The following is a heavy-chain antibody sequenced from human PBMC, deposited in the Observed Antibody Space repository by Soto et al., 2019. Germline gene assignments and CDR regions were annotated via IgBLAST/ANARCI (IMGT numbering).Heavy chain of an antibody. CDR1: GYTFTSYG. J-gene: IGHJ6*02. CDR2: ISAYNGNT. Sequence: ASVKVSCKASGYTFTSYGISWVRQAPGQGLEWMGWISAYNGNTNYAQKLQGRVTMTTDTSTSTAYMELRSLRSDDTAVYYCARGGHCTNGVCPRPYGMDVWGQGTTVTVSS. D-gene: IGHD2-8*01. CDR3: ARGGHCTNGVCPRPYGMDV. V-gene: IGHV1-18*01.